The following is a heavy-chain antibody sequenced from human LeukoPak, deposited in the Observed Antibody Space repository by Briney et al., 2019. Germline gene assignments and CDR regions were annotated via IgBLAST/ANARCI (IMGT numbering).Heavy chain of an antibody. D-gene: IGHD3-16*02. CDR3: AKSLYGGCDY. Sequence: GGSLRLSCAASGFSFSTYAMSRVRQAPGKGLEWVSGVNGNGGSTSYADSVKGRFTIFRDNSKNTVYLQMNSLRVEDTAVYYCAKSLYGGCDYWGQGTVVTVSS. J-gene: IGHJ4*02. CDR1: GFSFSTYA. V-gene: IGHV3-23*01. CDR2: VNGNGGST.